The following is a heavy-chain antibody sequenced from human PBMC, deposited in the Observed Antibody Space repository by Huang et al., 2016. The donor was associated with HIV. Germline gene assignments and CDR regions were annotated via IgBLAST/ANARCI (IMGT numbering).Heavy chain of an antibody. CDR2: ISSSSSYI. V-gene: IGHV3-21*01. Sequence: EVQLVESGGGLVKPGGSLRLSCAASGFTFSGYSMNWVRQAPGKGVEGVSSISSSSSYIYYADSVKGRFTISRDNAKNSLYLQMNSLRAEDTAVYYCARGIVGATDYWGQGTLVTVSS. D-gene: IGHD1-26*01. CDR1: GFTFSGYS. J-gene: IGHJ4*02. CDR3: ARGIVGATDY.